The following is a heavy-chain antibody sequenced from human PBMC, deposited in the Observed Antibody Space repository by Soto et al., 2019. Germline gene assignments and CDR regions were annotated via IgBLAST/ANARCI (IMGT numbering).Heavy chain of an antibody. D-gene: IGHD3-3*01. CDR3: AHRVLRMVFGLVTTTAIYFDF. CDR1: GFSLTTSGVG. CDR2: IYWDDDK. V-gene: IGHV2-5*02. J-gene: IGHJ4*02. Sequence: QITLNESGPTVVRPTETLTLTCRFSGFSLTTSGVGVGWSRQSPGKAPEWLALIYWDDDKRYSASLKSRLTFTKDNSKNQVVLTVSDLDPTDTATYYCAHRVLRMVFGLVTTTAIYFDFWGQGTPVAVSS.